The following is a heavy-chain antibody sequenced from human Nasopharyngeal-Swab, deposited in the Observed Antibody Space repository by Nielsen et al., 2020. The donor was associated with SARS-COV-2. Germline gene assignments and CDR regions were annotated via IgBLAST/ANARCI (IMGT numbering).Heavy chain of an antibody. CDR2: IYYSGST. Sequence: SETLSLTCTVSGGSISSGDYYWGWIRQPPGKGLEWIGSIYYSGSTYYNPSLKSRVTISVDTSKNQFSPKLSSVTAADTAVYYCAREIITIFGVVIPNWFDPWGQGTLVTVSS. CDR1: GGSISSGDYY. V-gene: IGHV4-39*02. CDR3: AREIITIFGVVIPNWFDP. J-gene: IGHJ5*02. D-gene: IGHD3-3*01.